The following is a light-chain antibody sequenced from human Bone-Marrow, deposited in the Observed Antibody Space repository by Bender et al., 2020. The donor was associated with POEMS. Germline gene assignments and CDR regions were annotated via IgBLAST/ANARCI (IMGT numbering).Light chain of an antibody. CDR2: GNT. CDR3: QSYDSSLIGGV. Sequence: QSVLTQPPPVSGAPGQRVTISCTGSRSNIGAGYDVHWYQQLPGTAPKLLIYGNTNRPSGVPDRFSGSKSGTSASLAITGLQAEDEADYYCQSYDSSLIGGVFGGGTKLTVL. V-gene: IGLV1-40*01. CDR1: RSNIGAGYD. J-gene: IGLJ3*02.